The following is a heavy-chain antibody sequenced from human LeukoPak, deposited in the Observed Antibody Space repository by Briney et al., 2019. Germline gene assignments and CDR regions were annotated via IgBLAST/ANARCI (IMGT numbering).Heavy chain of an antibody. J-gene: IGHJ3*02. CDR2: NNTYNGNT. Sequence: GASVKVSCEASGYTFISYGTSWVRQAPGQGLEWMGWNNTYNGNTNYAQNLQGRVTVTRDTSTNTAYMDLRSLTLDDTALYFWARDGDIDAFDIWGQGTMVTVSS. CDR1: GYTFISYG. D-gene: IGHD4-17*01. V-gene: IGHV1-18*01. CDR3: ARDGDIDAFDI.